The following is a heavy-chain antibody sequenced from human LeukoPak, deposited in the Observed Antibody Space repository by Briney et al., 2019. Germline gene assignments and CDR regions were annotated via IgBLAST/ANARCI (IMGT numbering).Heavy chain of an antibody. Sequence: GGSLRLSCAASGFTFSSYDMHWVRQATGKGLEWVSAIGTAGDTYYPGSVKGRFTISRENAKNSLYPQMNSLRAGDTAVYYCARANGDYENWFDPWGQGTLVTVSS. CDR3: ARANGDYENWFDP. J-gene: IGHJ5*02. V-gene: IGHV3-13*01. CDR2: IGTAGDT. CDR1: GFTFSSYD. D-gene: IGHD4-17*01.